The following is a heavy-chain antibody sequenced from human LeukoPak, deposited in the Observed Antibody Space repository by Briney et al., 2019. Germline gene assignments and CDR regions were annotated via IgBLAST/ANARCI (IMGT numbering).Heavy chain of an antibody. J-gene: IGHJ6*02. CDR1: GFTFSSYA. CDR3: AKGSGILSYYGMDV. D-gene: IGHD2-15*01. Sequence: PGGSLRLSCAASGFTFSSYAMSWVRQAPGKGLEWVSAISGSGGSTYYADSVKGPFTISRDNSKNTLYLQMNSLRAEDTAVYYCAKGSGILSYYGMDVWGQGTTVTVSS. V-gene: IGHV3-23*01. CDR2: ISGSGGST.